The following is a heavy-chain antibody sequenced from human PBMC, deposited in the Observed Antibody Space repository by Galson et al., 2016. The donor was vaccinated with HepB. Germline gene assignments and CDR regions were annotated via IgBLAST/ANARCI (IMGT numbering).Heavy chain of an antibody. D-gene: IGHD1-26*01. CDR3: ARGRIVGATRVAEYFQH. CDR1: GFTFSSYD. Sequence: SLRLSCAASGFTFSSYDMNWVRQAPGKGLEWVSSITSSGNGATTYYADSVKGRFTVSRDNSKNTLYLQMNSLRAEDTAVYYCARGRIVGATRVAEYFQHWGQGTLLTVSS. CDR2: ITSSGNGATT. V-gene: IGHV3-23*01. J-gene: IGHJ1*01.